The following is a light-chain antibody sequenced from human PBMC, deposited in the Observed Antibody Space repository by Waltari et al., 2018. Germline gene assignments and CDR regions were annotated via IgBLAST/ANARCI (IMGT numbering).Light chain of an antibody. Sequence: QSALTQPASVSGSPGQSITISCTGTSSDVGGYNYVSWHQQHPGKAPKILIFNVSKRPSGVSTRFSGSKARNTASRTISGLQAEDEAAYYCASYTTSSTYVLFGGGTTLTVL. V-gene: IGLV2-14*03. CDR2: NVS. CDR1: SSDVGGYNY. CDR3: ASYTTSSTYVL. J-gene: IGLJ2*01.